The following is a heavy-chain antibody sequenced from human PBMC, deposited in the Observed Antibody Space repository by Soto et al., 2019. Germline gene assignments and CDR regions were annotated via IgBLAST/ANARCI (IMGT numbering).Heavy chain of an antibody. CDR2: INSNSENI. CDR3: TRDSWDDYGDY. Sequence: EVQLVESGGGLVQPGGSLRLSCAVSGFTFSSSAMNWVRQAPGKGLDWVSYINSNSENIYYADCVKGRFTISRDNAKNSLYLQMNSRRDDDTAVYYCTRDSWDDYGDYWGQGTLVTVSS. D-gene: IGHD1-26*01. V-gene: IGHV3-48*02. CDR1: GFTFSSSA. J-gene: IGHJ4*02.